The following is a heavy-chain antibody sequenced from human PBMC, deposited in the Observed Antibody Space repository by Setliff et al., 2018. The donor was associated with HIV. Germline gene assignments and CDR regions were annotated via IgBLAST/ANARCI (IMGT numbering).Heavy chain of an antibody. V-gene: IGHV4-4*02. D-gene: IGHD6-13*01. CDR2: IYHSDFT. Sequence: KTSETLSLTCNVSYVSISYNIWWTWVRQAPGKGLEWIGEIYHSDFTNYSPSLKSRVTIAMDKSKNQVSLGLRSVTAADTAVYFCATDGYRVPTGLNHWGQGALVTVSS. CDR3: ATDGYRVPTGLNH. CDR1: YVSISYNIW. J-gene: IGHJ1*01.